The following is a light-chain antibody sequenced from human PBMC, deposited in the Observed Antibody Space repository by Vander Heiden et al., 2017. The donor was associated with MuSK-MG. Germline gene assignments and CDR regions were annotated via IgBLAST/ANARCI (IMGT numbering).Light chain of an antibody. Sequence: EIVMTQSPATLSVSPGERATLSCRPSQSVRSHLAWYPPKPGQAPRRLIYGASTRATGIPARFSGNGSGTEFTLTISSLQSEDFAVYYCQQYNNWPPASFGQGTKLEIK. J-gene: IGKJ2*03. CDR2: GAS. CDR3: QQYNNWPPAS. CDR1: QSVRSH. V-gene: IGKV3-15*01.